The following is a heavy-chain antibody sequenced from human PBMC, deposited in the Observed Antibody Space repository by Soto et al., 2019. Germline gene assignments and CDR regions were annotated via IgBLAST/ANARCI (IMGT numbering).Heavy chain of an antibody. CDR3: ARDRNRPYFDLLLAHSSGMDV. V-gene: IGHV1-18*01. D-gene: IGHD3-9*01. CDR1: GYTFTSYG. CDR2: ISAYNGNT. J-gene: IGHJ6*02. Sequence: ASVKVSCKASGYTFTSYGISWVRQAPGRGLEWMGWISAYNGNTNYAQKLQGRVTMTTDTSTSTAYMELRSLRSDDTAVYYCARDRNRPYFDLLLAHSSGMDVSRQGTTVTVSS.